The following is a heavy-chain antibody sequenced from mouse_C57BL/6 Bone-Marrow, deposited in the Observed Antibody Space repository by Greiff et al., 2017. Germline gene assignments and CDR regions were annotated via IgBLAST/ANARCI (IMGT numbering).Heavy chain of an antibody. D-gene: IGHD2-2*01. CDR2: INPSTGGT. J-gene: IGHJ2*01. Sequence: EVQLQQSGPELVKPGASVKISCKASGYSFTGYYMHWVKQSSEKSLEWIGEINPSTGGTSYNQKFKGKATLTVDKSSSTAYMQLKSLTSEDSAVYYCARLLWLRHYFDYWGQGTTLTVSS. CDR1: GYSFTGYY. CDR3: ARLLWLRHYFDY. V-gene: IGHV1-43*01.